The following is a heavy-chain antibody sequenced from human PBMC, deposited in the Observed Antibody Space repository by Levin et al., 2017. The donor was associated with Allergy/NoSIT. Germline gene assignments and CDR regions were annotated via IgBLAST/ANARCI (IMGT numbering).Heavy chain of an antibody. V-gene: IGHV3-7*01. J-gene: IGHJ4*02. CDR3: ARRLRFFEWLPNLYYFDY. D-gene: IGHD3-3*01. CDR1: GFTFSSYW. Sequence: GASVKVSCAASGFTFSSYWMSWVRQAPGKGLEWVATIKEDGSEKYYVDSVKGRFTISRDNAKNSLYLQMNSLRAEDTAVYYCARRLRFFEWLPNLYYFDYWGQGNLVTVSS. CDR2: IKEDGSEK.